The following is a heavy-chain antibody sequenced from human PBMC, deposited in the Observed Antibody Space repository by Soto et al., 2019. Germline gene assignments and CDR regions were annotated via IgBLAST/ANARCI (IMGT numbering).Heavy chain of an antibody. D-gene: IGHD4-17*01. CDR2: IWYDGSNK. CDR1: GFTFSSYG. Sequence: PGGSLRLSCAASGFTFSSYGMHWVRQAPGKGLEWVAVIWYDGSNKYYADSVKGRFTISRDNSKNTLYLQMNSLRAEDTAVYYCARDYGYFSDYFDYWGQGTLVTVSS. J-gene: IGHJ4*02. V-gene: IGHV3-33*01. CDR3: ARDYGYFSDYFDY.